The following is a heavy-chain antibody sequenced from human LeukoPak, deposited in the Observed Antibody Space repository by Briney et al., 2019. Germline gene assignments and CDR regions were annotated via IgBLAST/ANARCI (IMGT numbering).Heavy chain of an antibody. J-gene: IGHJ5*02. CDR3: ARESRGYCTNGVCYTSEHLDP. D-gene: IGHD2-8*01. V-gene: IGHV3-20*04. Sequence: GGSLRLSCAASGFTFDDYGMSWVRQAPGKGLEWVSGINWNGGSTGYADSVKGRFTISRDNAKNSLYLQMNSLRAEDTALYYCARESRGYCTNGVCYTSEHLDPWGQGTLVTVSS. CDR2: INWNGGST. CDR1: GFTFDDYG.